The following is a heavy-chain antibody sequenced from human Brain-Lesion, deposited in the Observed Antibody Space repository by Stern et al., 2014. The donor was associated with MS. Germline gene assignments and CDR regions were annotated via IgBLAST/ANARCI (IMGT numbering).Heavy chain of an antibody. CDR1: GFTFDDYA. Sequence: QLVQSGGDLVQPGRSLRLSCAAFGFTFDDYAMHWVRQAPGKGLEWVAGISWNSGTIGYADSVKGRFTTSRDDAYSSLYLQMNSLRPEDTALYYCARDITGSSAYFAYWGQGTLVTVSS. CDR3: ARDITGSSAYFAY. J-gene: IGHJ4*02. CDR2: ISWNSGTI. V-gene: IGHV3-9*01. D-gene: IGHD1-14*01.